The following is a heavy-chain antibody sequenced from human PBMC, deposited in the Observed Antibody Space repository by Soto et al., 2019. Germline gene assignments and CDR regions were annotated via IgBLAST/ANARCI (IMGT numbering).Heavy chain of an antibody. J-gene: IGHJ6*02. CDR3: ARGPIVVVPAAMFGMDV. D-gene: IGHD2-2*01. CDR2: IWYDGSKK. Sequence: QVQVVESGGGVVQPGRSLRLSCAASGFTFSSYGMNWVRQGPGKGLEWVAVIWYDGSKKYYADSVKGRFTISRDNSKNTLYLQMNSLRAEDTAVYFCARGPIVVVPAAMFGMDVWGQGTTVTVSS. V-gene: IGHV3-33*01. CDR1: GFTFSSYG.